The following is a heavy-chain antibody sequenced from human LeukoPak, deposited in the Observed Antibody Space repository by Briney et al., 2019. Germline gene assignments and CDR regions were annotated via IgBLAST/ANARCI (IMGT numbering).Heavy chain of an antibody. CDR3: ARVRLANERAWAY. CDR1: GYTFSDFY. Sequence: ASVKVSCKASGYTFSDFYIHWVRQAPGQGLEYVGWITPKSGDTYSPQRFQGRVTMTRDASISTAYMELSSLRSDDTAVYFCARVRLANERAWAYWGQGTLVTVSS. J-gene: IGHJ4*02. V-gene: IGHV1-2*02. D-gene: IGHD3-3*02. CDR2: ITPKSGDT.